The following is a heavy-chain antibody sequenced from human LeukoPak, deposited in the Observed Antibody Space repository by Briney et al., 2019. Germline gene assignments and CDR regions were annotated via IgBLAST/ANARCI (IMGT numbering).Heavy chain of an antibody. CDR1: GFTFSSYS. Sequence: GGSLRLSCAASGFTFSSYSMNWVRQAPGKGLEWVSSISSSSSYIYYADSMKGRFTISRDNAKNSLYLQMNSLRAEDTAVYYCARVSSGWPLDYWGQGTLVTVSS. V-gene: IGHV3-21*01. J-gene: IGHJ4*02. CDR3: ARVSSGWPLDY. D-gene: IGHD6-19*01. CDR2: ISSSSSYI.